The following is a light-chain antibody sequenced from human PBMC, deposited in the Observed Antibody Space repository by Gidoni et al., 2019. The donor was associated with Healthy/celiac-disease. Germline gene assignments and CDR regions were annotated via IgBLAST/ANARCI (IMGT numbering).Light chain of an antibody. J-gene: IGKJ4*01. CDR3: QQYNSYSLT. Sequence: DIQMTQSPSTLSASVGDRVTITCRASQSISSWLAWYQQKPGKAPKLLIYKASSLESGVPSRFSGSGSGTEFTLTISSLQPDDFATYYCQQYNSYSLTFAGXTKVEIK. CDR1: QSISSW. V-gene: IGKV1-5*03. CDR2: KAS.